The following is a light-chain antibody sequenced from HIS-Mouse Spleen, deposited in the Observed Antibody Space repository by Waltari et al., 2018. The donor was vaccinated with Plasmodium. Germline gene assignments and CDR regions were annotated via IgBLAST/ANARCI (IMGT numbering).Light chain of an antibody. Sequence: DIQMTQSPSSLSASVGDRVTITCRASQSISSYLNWYHQKPGKAPKLLIYAASSSQSGVPSRFSGSGSVTDFTLTISSLQPEDFATYYCQQSYSTWTFGQGTKVEIK. J-gene: IGKJ1*01. V-gene: IGKV1-39*01. CDR1: QSISSY. CDR2: AAS. CDR3: QQSYSTWT.